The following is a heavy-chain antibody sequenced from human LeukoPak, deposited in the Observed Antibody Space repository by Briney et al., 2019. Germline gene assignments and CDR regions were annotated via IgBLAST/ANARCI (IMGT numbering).Heavy chain of an antibody. CDR2: ISGSDAGT. CDR3: ARDRNINS. V-gene: IGHV3-23*01. J-gene: IGHJ4*02. D-gene: IGHD1-14*01. CDR1: GFTFNNYA. Sequence: GGSLRLSCAASGFTFNNYAMSWVRQAPGKGLEWVSAISGSDAGTYYADSVKGRFTISRDNSKNTLYLQMNSLIAEDTAMYYCARDRNINSWGQGTLVTVSS.